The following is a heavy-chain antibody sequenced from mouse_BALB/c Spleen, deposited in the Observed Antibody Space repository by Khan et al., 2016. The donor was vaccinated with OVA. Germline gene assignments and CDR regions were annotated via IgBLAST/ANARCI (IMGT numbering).Heavy chain of an antibody. V-gene: IGHV1-4*01. Sequence: VQLQQSGAELARPGASVKMSCKASGYTFTSYTIHWIKLRPGQGLEWIGYINPSNGYTNYNQKFKDKATLTADKSSTTAYMQLSSLTSDDSAVYYCVRDGADHRKDGWFAYWGQGTLVTVSA. D-gene: IGHD2-14*01. CDR1: GYTFTSYT. CDR3: VRDGADHRKDGWFAY. J-gene: IGHJ3*01. CDR2: INPSNGYT.